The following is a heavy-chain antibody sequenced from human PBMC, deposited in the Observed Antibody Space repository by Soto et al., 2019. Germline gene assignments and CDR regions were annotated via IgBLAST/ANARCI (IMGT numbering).Heavy chain of an antibody. CDR2: IYYSGST. V-gene: IGHV4-59*01. CDR1: GGSISSYY. J-gene: IGHJ5*02. Sequence: PSEALSLTCTVSGGSISSYYWSWIRQPPGKGLEWIGYIYYSGSTNYNPSLKSRVTISVDTSKNQFSLKLSSVTAADTAVYYCARDFLNWFDPWGQGTLVTVSS. CDR3: ARDFLNWFDP.